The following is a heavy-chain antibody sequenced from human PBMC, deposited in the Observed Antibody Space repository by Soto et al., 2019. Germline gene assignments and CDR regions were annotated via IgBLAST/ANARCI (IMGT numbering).Heavy chain of an antibody. CDR3: ASEYSGSHYYYYGMDV. V-gene: IGHV4-39*01. CDR1: GGSISSSSYY. Sequence: ASETLSLTCTVSGGSISSSSYYWGWIRQPPGKGLEWIGSIYYSGSTYYNPSLKSRVTISVDTSKNQFSLKLSSVTAADTAVYYCASEYSGSHYYYYGMDVWGQGTTVTVSS. CDR2: IYYSGST. D-gene: IGHD1-26*01. J-gene: IGHJ6*02.